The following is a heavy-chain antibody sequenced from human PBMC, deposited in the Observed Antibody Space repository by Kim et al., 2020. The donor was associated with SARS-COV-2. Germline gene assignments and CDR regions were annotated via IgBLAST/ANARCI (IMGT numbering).Heavy chain of an antibody. D-gene: IGHD2-2*01. CDR3: ARAPPRIVVVPIAFTALDI. V-gene: IGHV1-46*01. CDR1: GYTFTSYY. J-gene: IGHJ3*02. Sequence: ASVKVSCKASGYTFTSYYMHWVRQAPGQGLEWMGIINPSGGSTSYAQKFQGRVTMTRDTSTSTVYMELSSLRSEDTAVYYCARAPPRIVVVPIAFTALDIWGQGTMVTVSS. CDR2: INPSGGST.